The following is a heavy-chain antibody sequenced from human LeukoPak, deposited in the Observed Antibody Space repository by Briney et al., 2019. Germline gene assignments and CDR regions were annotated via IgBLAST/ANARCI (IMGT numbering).Heavy chain of an antibody. J-gene: IGHJ6*02. CDR1: GGTFSSYA. D-gene: IGHD3-10*01. V-gene: IGHV1-69*04. CDR3: ARGLHYYGSGSYYKAGYYGMDV. CDR2: IIPILGIA. Sequence: ASVKVSCKASGGTFSSYAISWVRQAPEQGLEWMGRIIPILGIANYAQKFQGRVTITADKSTSTAYMELSSLRSEDTAVYYCARGLHYYGSGSYYKAGYYGMDVWGQGTTVTVSS.